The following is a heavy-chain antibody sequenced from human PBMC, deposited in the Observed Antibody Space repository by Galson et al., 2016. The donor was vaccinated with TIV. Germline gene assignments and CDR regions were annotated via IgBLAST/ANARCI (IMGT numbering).Heavy chain of an antibody. Sequence: SLRLSCAASGFSFSSYSMNWVRQAPGKGLEWVSFISDTFRFIYYGDSVQGRFTISRDNAKNTLYLELNSLRAEDTAVYHCARVRTDYRGSHYMDVWGKGTTVTVFS. CDR1: GFSFSSYS. CDR2: ISDTFRFI. V-gene: IGHV3-21*01. CDR3: ARVRTDYRGSHYMDV. D-gene: IGHD5-12*01. J-gene: IGHJ6*03.